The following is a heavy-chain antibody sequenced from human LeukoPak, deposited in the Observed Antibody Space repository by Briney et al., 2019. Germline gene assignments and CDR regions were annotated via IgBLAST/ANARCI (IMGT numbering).Heavy chain of an antibody. CDR1: GGTFSSYA. Sequence: GSSVKVSCKASGGTFSSYAISWVRQAPGQGLEWMGGIIPIFGTANYAQKFQGRVTITADESTSTAYMELSSLRSEDAAVYYCARDYYYDSTFDYWGQGTLVTVPS. D-gene: IGHD3-22*01. CDR2: IIPIFGTA. V-gene: IGHV1-69*01. J-gene: IGHJ4*02. CDR3: ARDYYYDSTFDY.